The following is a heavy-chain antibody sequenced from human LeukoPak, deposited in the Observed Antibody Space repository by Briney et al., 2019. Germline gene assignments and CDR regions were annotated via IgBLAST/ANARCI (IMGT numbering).Heavy chain of an antibody. J-gene: IGHJ4*02. Sequence: ASVKVSCKASGYTFTGYYMHWVRQAPGQGLEWMGWISAYNGNTNYAQKLQGRVTMTTDTSTSTAYMELRSLRSDDTAVYYCARDGDYYDSSGYPYVPTDYWGQGTLVTVSS. CDR3: ARDGDYYDSSGYPYVPTDY. V-gene: IGHV1-18*04. CDR2: ISAYNGNT. D-gene: IGHD3-22*01. CDR1: GYTFTGYY.